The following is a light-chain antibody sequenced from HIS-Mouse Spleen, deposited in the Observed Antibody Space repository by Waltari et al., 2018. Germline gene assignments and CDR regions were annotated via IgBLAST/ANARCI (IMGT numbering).Light chain of an antibody. J-gene: IGKJ1*01. Sequence: EIVMTQSPATLSVSPGDRATLPCRARQSVSSNLAWYQQKPGQAPRLLIYGASTRATGIPARFSGSGSGTEFTLTISSMQSEDFAVYYCQQYNNWPWTFGQGTKVEIK. CDR3: QQYNNWPWT. CDR1: QSVSSN. V-gene: IGKV3-15*01. CDR2: GAS.